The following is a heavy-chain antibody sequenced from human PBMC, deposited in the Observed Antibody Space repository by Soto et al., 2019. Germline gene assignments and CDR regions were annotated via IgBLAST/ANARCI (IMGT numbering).Heavy chain of an antibody. Sequence: QVQLVESGGGVVQPGRSLRLSCAASGFTFSSYGMHWVRQAPGKGLEWVAVIWYDGSNKYYADSVKGRFTISRDNSKNTLYLQMNSLRDEDTAVYYCARGGYSYGYGTGNFDYWGQGTLVTVSS. CDR2: IWYDGSNK. V-gene: IGHV3-33*01. CDR3: ARGGYSYGYGTGNFDY. CDR1: GFTFSSYG. D-gene: IGHD5-18*01. J-gene: IGHJ4*02.